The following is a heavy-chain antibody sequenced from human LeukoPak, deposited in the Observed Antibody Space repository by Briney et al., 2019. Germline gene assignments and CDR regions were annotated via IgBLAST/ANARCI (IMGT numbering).Heavy chain of an antibody. CDR2: INPSDGST. Sequence: EASVTVSCTASGYSFTSYYIHWVRQAPGQGLEWMGIINPSDGSTTYAQKFQGRVTMTRDTSTSTVYMELSSLRSDDTAVFYCARIWDRYGFMDYWGQGTLVTVSS. CDR1: GYSFTSYY. J-gene: IGHJ4*02. CDR3: ARIWDRYGFMDY. V-gene: IGHV1-46*01. D-gene: IGHD5-18*01.